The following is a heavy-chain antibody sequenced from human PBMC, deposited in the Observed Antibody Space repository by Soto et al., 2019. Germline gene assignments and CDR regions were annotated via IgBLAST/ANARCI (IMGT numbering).Heavy chain of an antibody. V-gene: IGHV3-23*01. Sequence: GGSLRLSCGVSGFICSSYDMSWVRQAPGKGLEWVSTILVGGSTHYEDSVKGRFTISRDTSKNTVYLQMNSLTAGDTAMYYCAKATETGGGAFEIYGQGTMVTVSS. CDR1: GFICSSYD. CDR2: ILVGGST. CDR3: AKATETGGGAFEI. D-gene: IGHD2-8*02. J-gene: IGHJ3*02.